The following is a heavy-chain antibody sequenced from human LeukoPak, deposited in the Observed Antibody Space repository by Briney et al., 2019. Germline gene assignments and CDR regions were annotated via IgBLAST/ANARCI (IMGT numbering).Heavy chain of an antibody. CDR3: ARDRRIVGGFDY. CDR1: AFTVSSYG. CDR2: IWYDGSNK. J-gene: IGHJ4*02. D-gene: IGHD1-26*01. V-gene: IGHV3-33*01. Sequence: PGRSLRLSCAASAFTVSSYGMHWVRQAPGKGLEWVAVIWYDGSNKYYADSVKGRFTISRDNSKNTLYLQMNSLTAEDTAVYYCARDRRIVGGFDYWGQGTLVTVSS.